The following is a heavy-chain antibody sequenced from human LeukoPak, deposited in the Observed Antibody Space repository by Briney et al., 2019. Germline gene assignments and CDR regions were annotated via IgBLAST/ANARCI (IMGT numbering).Heavy chain of an antibody. V-gene: IGHV3-53*01. CDR1: GFSVTHNY. J-gene: IGHJ4*02. CDR2: FYVGGAT. Sequence: GGSLRLSCAVSGFSVTHNYMSWVRQAPGKGLEWVSVFYVGGATYYADSVKGRSTISRDNSENTLYLQMKSLRAEDTAVYYCARGDGYNSFEYWRQGTLVTVSS. CDR3: ARGDGYNSFEY. D-gene: IGHD5-24*01.